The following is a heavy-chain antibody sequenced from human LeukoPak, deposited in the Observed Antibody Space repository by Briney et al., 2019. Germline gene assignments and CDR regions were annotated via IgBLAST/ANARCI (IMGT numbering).Heavy chain of an antibody. V-gene: IGHV4-30-4*01. CDR1: GGSISSGDYY. Sequence: SETLSLTCTVSGGSISSGDYYWSWIRQPPGKGLEWIGYIYYSGSTYYNPSLKSRVTISIDTSKNQFSLKLTSVTAADTAVYFCARGPYGSGSYYWGQGTLVTVSS. D-gene: IGHD3-10*01. CDR2: IYYSGST. J-gene: IGHJ4*02. CDR3: ARGPYGSGSYY.